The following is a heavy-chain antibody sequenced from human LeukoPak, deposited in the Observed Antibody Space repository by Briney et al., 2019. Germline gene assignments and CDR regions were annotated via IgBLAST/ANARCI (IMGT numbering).Heavy chain of an antibody. Sequence: GESLRISCKGSGYSFTSYWISWVRQMPGKGLEWMGRIDPSDSYTNYSPSFQGHVTISADKSISTAYLQWSSLKASDTAMYYCARRDQSTGTTPFDAFDIWGQGTMVTVSS. J-gene: IGHJ3*02. V-gene: IGHV5-10-1*01. CDR3: ARRDQSTGTTPFDAFDI. CDR1: GYSFTSYW. CDR2: IDPSDSYT. D-gene: IGHD1-1*01.